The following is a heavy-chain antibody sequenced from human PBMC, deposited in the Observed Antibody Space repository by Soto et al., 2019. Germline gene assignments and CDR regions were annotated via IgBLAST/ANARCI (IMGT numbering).Heavy chain of an antibody. J-gene: IGHJ3*02. Sequence: QVQLQESGPGLVKPSETLSLTCTVSGGSIFSHLWSWIRQPPGTGLEWIGYVYHSGSTTHNPSLKSRVTISLDTSQNQVSLQLRSVTAADTAVYYWAREGPLSGDAFDIWGRGTKVTVSS. D-gene: IGHD3-16*01. CDR3: AREGPLSGDAFDI. CDR1: GGSIFSHL. CDR2: VYHSGST. V-gene: IGHV4-59*11.